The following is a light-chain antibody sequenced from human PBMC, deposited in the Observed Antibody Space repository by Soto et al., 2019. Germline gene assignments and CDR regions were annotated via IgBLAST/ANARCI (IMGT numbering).Light chain of an antibody. CDR3: QQYHGFW. J-gene: IGKJ1*01. CDR1: HSINDW. V-gene: IGKV1-5*01. Sequence: DNPLTQSPSSLSASVGDRFTITCRARHSINDWLAWYQQKPGKAPKLLIYDASSLESGVPSRFSGGGSGTEFSLIINGLQPEDFATYYCQQYHGFWFGQGTKVDIK. CDR2: DAS.